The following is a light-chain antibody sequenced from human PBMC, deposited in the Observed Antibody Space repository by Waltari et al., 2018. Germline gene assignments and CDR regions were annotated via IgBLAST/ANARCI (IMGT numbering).Light chain of an antibody. V-gene: IGKV3-15*01. J-gene: IGKJ4*01. Sequence: EIVMTQSPATLSVSPGERATLSCRASQSITKKLAWYQQKPGQAPRLLIYDASTRATGGPARFSGSGSGTEFTLTISSLQSEDFAVYYCQKYDNWPPTFGGGTKVEIK. CDR2: DAS. CDR1: QSITKK. CDR3: QKYDNWPPT.